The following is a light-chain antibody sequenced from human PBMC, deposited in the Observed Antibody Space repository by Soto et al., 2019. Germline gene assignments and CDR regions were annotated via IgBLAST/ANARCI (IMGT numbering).Light chain of an antibody. V-gene: IGLV2-23*02. Sequence: QSVLTQPASVSGSPGQSITISCTGTSSDVGDYNLVSWYQQHPGKAPKLMIYEVKKRPSGVSIRFSGSKSGNTASLTVSGLQAEDEADYYFCSYAGSTPWVFGGGTQLTVL. CDR1: SSDVGDYNL. CDR2: EVK. J-gene: IGLJ3*02. CDR3: CSYAGSTPWV.